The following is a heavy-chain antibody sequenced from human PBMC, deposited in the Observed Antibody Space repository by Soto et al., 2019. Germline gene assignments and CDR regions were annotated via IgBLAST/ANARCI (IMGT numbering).Heavy chain of an antibody. CDR3: AKDRGVGATTLMYYYYGMDV. Sequence: EVQLLESGGGLVQPGGSLRLSCAASGFTFSSYAMSWVRQAPGKGLEWASAISGSGGSTYYADSVKGRFTISRDNSKNTLYLQMNSLRAEDTAVYYCAKDRGVGATTLMYYYYGMDVWGQGTTVTVSS. CDR1: GFTFSSYA. V-gene: IGHV3-23*01. D-gene: IGHD1-26*01. J-gene: IGHJ6*02. CDR2: ISGSGGST.